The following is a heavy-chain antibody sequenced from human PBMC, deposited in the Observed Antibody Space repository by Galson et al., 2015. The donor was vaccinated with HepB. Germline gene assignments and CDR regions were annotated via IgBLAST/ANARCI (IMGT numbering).Heavy chain of an antibody. D-gene: IGHD3-3*01. Sequence: SVKVSCKASGYPFTRYAMNWVRQAPGQGLEWMGRINTNTGTPTYAQSLRGRFVFSLDTSVSTAYLQISSLKAVDTAVYYCAKGESGFNGWFDPWGQGTLVTVSA. CDR3: AKGESGFNGWFDP. V-gene: IGHV7-4-1*02. CDR2: INTNTGTP. J-gene: IGHJ5*02. CDR1: GYPFTRYA.